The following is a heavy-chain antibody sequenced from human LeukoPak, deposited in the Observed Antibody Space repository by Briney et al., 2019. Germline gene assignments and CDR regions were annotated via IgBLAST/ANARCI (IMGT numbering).Heavy chain of an antibody. CDR2: ISYDGSNK. V-gene: IGHV3-30*04. J-gene: IGHJ5*02. Sequence: GGSLRLSCAASGFTFSSYAMHWVRQAPGKGLEGVAVISYDGSNKYYADSVKGRFTISRDNSKNTLYLQMNSLRAEDTAVYYCAKAEGSSFGPWGQGTLVTVSS. CDR3: AKAEGSSFGP. CDR1: GFTFSSYA.